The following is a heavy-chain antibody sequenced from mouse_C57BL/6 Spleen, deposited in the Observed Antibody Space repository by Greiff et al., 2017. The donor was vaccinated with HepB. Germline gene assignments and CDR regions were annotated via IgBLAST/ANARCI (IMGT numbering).Heavy chain of an antibody. V-gene: IGHV14-4*01. J-gene: IGHJ2*01. CDR2: IDPENGDT. CDR3: TTPYYYGSRYYFDY. CDR1: GFNIKDDY. D-gene: IGHD1-1*01. Sequence: EVKLMESGAELVRPGASVKLSCTASGFNIKDDYMHWVKQRPEQGLEWIGWIDPENGDTEYASKFQGKATITADTSSNTAYLQLSSLTSEDTAVYYCTTPYYYGSRYYFDYWGQGTTLTVSS.